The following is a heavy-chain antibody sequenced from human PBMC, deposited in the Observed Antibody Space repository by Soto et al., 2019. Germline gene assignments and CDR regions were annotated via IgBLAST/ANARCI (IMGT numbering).Heavy chain of an antibody. CDR1: GGSISSYY. Sequence: PSETLSLTCTVSGGSISSYYWSWIRQPPGKGLEWIGYIYYSGSTNYNPSLKSRVTISVDTSKNQFPLKLSSVTAADTAVYYCAISAKLVPIDYWGQGTLVTVSS. CDR2: IYYSGST. J-gene: IGHJ4*02. V-gene: IGHV4-59*01. D-gene: IGHD6-13*01. CDR3: AISAKLVPIDY.